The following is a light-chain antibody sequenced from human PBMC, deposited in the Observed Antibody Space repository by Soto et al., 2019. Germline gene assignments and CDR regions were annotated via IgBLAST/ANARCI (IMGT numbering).Light chain of an antibody. CDR1: QSVNRN. Sequence: EIAITQSRATLSVSPGEGATVCCRASQSVNRNLAWCQQKPGQAPRLLIFATSRRATDITDRFSGSGSGTDFTLTISRLEPEDFAVYYCQQYGSSLWTFGLGSTVDI. CDR3: QQYGSSLWT. J-gene: IGKJ1*01. V-gene: IGKV3-20*01. CDR2: ATS.